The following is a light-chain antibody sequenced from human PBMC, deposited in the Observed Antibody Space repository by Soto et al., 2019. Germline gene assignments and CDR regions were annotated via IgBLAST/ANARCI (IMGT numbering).Light chain of an antibody. Sequence: DIVMTQSPDSLAVSLGERATINCKSSQSVLYSSSNRNYLAWYQQKPGQTPKLLISWASTRESGVPDRFSGSGSGTDFTLTISSLQAEDVAVYYCQQYYGTPTFGGGTKVDNK. CDR1: QSVLYSSSNRNY. CDR2: WAS. J-gene: IGKJ4*01. CDR3: QQYYGTPT. V-gene: IGKV4-1*01.